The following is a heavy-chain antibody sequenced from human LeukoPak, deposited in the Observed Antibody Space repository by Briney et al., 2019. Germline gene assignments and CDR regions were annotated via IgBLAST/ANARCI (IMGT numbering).Heavy chain of an antibody. V-gene: IGHV3-21*01. CDR2: ISSSGTYV. J-gene: IGHJ4*02. CDR1: GFTFSTYS. CDR3: ARDPSRWELLNFDY. Sequence: GGSLRLSCTASGFTFSTYSMNWVRQAPGKGLEWVSSISSSGTYVYYADSLKGRFTISRDNAKDSLYLQMNSLRAEGTAVYYCARDPSRWELLNFDYWGQGTLVTVSS. D-gene: IGHD1-26*01.